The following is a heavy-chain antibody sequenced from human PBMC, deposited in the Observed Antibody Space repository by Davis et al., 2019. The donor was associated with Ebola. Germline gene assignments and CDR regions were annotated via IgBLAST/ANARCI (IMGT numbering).Heavy chain of an antibody. J-gene: IGHJ4*02. D-gene: IGHD1-14*01. CDR1: GITFSSNA. Sequence: PGGSLRLSCAASGITFSSNAMHWVRQAPGKGLEWVAVISYDGNDKYYADSVKGRFTISTDNSKNTLYLQMSSLRVEDTAVYYCAKSSMTGWYWGQGTLVTVSS. CDR3: AKSSMTGWY. V-gene: IGHV3-30*18. CDR2: ISYDGNDK.